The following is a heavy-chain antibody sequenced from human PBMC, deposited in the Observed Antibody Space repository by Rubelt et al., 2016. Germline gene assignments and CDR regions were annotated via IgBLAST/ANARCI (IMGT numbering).Heavy chain of an antibody. V-gene: IGHV1-46*01. CDR2: INPSGGST. D-gene: IGHD3-3*01. CDR1: GYTFTSYY. J-gene: IGHJ6*02. Sequence: QVQLVQSGAEVKKPGASVKVSCKASGYTFTSYYMHWVRQAPGQGLEWMGIINPSGGSTSYAQKFQGRVTMTRDTSTSTVYMGLSSLRSEDTAVYYCARDNYDFWSGQQYYYYGMDVWGQGTTVTVSS. CDR3: ARDNYDFWSGQQYYYYGMDV.